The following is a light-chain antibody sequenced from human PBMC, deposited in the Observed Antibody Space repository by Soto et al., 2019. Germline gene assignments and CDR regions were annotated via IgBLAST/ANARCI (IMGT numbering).Light chain of an antibody. CDR2: AVS. Sequence: QSVLAQPRSVSGSPGQSVTISCTGTNSDVGGYNFVSWYQQLPGKAPKLMISAVSQRPSGVPDRFSGSKSGNTASLTISGLQADDEADYFCCSYTASDIRVFGGGTKVTVL. CDR3: CSYTASDIRV. V-gene: IGLV2-11*01. J-gene: IGLJ3*02. CDR1: NSDVGGYNF.